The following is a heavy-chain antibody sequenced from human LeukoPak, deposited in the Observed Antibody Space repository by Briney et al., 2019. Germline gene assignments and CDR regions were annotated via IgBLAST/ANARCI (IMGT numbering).Heavy chain of an antibody. Sequence: GASVKVSCKASGYTFTSYGFSWVRQAPGQGLEWMGRINPNSGGTNYAQKFQGRVTMTRDTSISTAYMELSRLRSDDTAVYYCARDPRSSGWYSDWGQGTLVTVSS. V-gene: IGHV1-2*06. D-gene: IGHD6-19*01. CDR1: GYTFTSYG. CDR3: ARDPRSSGWYSD. CDR2: INPNSGGT. J-gene: IGHJ4*02.